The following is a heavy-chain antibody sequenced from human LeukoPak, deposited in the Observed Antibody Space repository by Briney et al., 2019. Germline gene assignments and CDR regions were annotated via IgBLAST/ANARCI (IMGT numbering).Heavy chain of an antibody. CDR2: ISGSGGST. Sequence: GGSLRLSCAASGFTFSSYAMSWVRQAPGKGLEWVSAISGSGGSTYYADSVKGRFTISRDNSKNTLYLQMNSLKAEDTAVYYCAKYREEDDGWYPDNDAFDIWGQGRMVTVSS. D-gene: IGHD6-19*01. J-gene: IGHJ3*02. CDR3: AKYREEDDGWYPDNDAFDI. CDR1: GFTFSSYA. V-gene: IGHV3-23*01.